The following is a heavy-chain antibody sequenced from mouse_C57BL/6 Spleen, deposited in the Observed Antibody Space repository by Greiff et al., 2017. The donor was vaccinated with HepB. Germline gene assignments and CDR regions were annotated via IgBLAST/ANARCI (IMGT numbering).Heavy chain of an antibody. D-gene: IGHD1-1*01. V-gene: IGHV1-55*01. CDR3: ARRGYGSSWYFDV. Sequence: VQLKQPGAELVKPGASVKMSCKASGYTFTSYWITWVKQRPGQGLEWIGDIYPGSGSTNYNEKFKSKATLTVDTSSSTAYMQLSSLTSEDSAVYYCARRGYGSSWYFDVWGTGTTVTVSS. CDR2: IYPGSGST. CDR1: GYTFTSYW. J-gene: IGHJ1*03.